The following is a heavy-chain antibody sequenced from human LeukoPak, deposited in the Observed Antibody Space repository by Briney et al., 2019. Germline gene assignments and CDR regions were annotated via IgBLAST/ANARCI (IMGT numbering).Heavy chain of an antibody. CDR1: GFTFSDYY. D-gene: IGHD2-2*01. Sequence: AGGSLRLSCAASGFTFSDYYMSWIRQAPGKGLEWVSYISSSSSYTNYADSVKGRFTISRDNAKNSLYLQMNSLRAEDTAVYYCAGGRYCSITSCYGLYYFDYWGQGTLVTVSS. V-gene: IGHV3-11*05. J-gene: IGHJ4*02. CDR3: AGGRYCSITSCYGLYYFDY. CDR2: ISSSSSYT.